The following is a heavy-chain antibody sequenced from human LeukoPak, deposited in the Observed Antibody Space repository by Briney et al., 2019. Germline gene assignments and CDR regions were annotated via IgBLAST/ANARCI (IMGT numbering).Heavy chain of an antibody. J-gene: IGHJ6*02. D-gene: IGHD3-16*01. CDR1: GFTFSSYA. CDR2: IYYSGST. Sequence: GSLRLSCAASGFTFSSYAMSWVRQAPGKGLEWIGSIYYSGSTYYNPSLKSRVTISVDTSKNQFSLKLSSVTAADTAVYYCARQGLGAWVYYGMDVWGQGTTVTVSS. V-gene: IGHV4-39*01. CDR3: ARQGLGAWVYYGMDV.